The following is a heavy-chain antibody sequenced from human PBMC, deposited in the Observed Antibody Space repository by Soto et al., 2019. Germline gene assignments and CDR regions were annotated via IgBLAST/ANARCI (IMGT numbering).Heavy chain of an antibody. CDR2: IYWDDDK. CDR3: AHAYGGTSWPNDAFDV. D-gene: IGHD2-2*01. V-gene: IGHV2-5*02. CDR1: GFSLSADGVG. Sequence: QITLKESGPTLVKPTQTLTLTCTFSGFSLSADGVGVGWIRQPPGKALEWLALIYWDDDKRYRPSLKSRLTITKDTSKNQVVLTMTNMDPVDTATYYCAHAYGGTSWPNDAFDVGGQGTVVTVSS. J-gene: IGHJ3*01.